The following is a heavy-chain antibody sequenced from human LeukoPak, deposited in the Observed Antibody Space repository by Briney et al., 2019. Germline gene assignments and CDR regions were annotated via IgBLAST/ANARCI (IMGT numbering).Heavy chain of an antibody. Sequence: GGSLRLSCASSGFTSSAYHMNWVRQAPGKGLEWISFISSDSGTIYYADSVKGRFTISRNNAANSLYLQMNNLRDEDTAVYYCARRDPFDYWGLGTMVTVSS. CDR1: GFTSSAYH. CDR3: ARRDPFDY. V-gene: IGHV3-48*02. CDR2: ISSDSGTI. J-gene: IGHJ4*02.